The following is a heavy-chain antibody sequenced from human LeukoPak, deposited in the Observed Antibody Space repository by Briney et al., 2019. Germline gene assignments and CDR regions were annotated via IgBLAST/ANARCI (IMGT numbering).Heavy chain of an antibody. CDR2: VYTSGDT. J-gene: IGHJ5*02. V-gene: IGHV4-61*02. CDR1: GDSITSGSFY. Sequence: PSETLSLTCTVSGDSITSGSFYWTWIRQSAGGGLEWIGRVYTSGDTVYNPSLKSRVTISQDTSKNQFSLNLNSVTAADTAVYYCARGACGITCPRYNWFDPWGQGTLVTVSS. D-gene: IGHD3-10*01. CDR3: ARGACGITCPRYNWFDP.